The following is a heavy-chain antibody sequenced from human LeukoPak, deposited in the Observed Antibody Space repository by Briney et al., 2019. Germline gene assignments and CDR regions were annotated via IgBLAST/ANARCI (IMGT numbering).Heavy chain of an antibody. D-gene: IGHD1-14*01. CDR2: ISGDGSVT. Sequence: AGGSLRLSCAASGFTFNDYPMHWVRQAPGKGLEWVSLISGDGSVTYYADSVKGRFTISRDNSKNSLYLQMNSLRVEDTAFYYCATGSQPGTTFDYWGQGTLVSASS. CDR1: GFTFNDYP. V-gene: IGHV3-43*02. J-gene: IGHJ4*02. CDR3: ATGSQPGTTFDY.